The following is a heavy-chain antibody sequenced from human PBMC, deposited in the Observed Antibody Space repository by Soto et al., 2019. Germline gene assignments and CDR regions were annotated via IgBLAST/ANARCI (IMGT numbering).Heavy chain of an antibody. CDR1: GGTFSSYA. D-gene: IGHD2-15*01. CDR3: AREERLGYCSGGSCYHYYYYGMDV. J-gene: IGHJ6*02. V-gene: IGHV1-69*06. CDR2: IIPIFGTA. Sequence: SVKVSCKASGGTFSSYAISWVRQAPGQGLEWMGGIIPIFGTANYAQKFQGRVTTTADKSTSTAYMELSSLRSEDTAVYYCAREERLGYCSGGSCYHYYYYGMDVWGQGTTVTVSS.